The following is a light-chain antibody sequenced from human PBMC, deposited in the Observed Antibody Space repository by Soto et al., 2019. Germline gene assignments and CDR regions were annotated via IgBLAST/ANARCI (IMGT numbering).Light chain of an antibody. CDR1: SSNIGSNY. Sequence: QSVLTQPPSASGTPGQRVTISCSGSSSNIGSNYVYWYQQLPGTAPKLLIYRNNQRPSGVPDRFSGSKSGTSASLAISGLRSEDEADYYCAAWYDILSADVVFGGGTKLTVL. J-gene: IGLJ2*01. V-gene: IGLV1-47*01. CDR2: RNN. CDR3: AAWYDILSADVV.